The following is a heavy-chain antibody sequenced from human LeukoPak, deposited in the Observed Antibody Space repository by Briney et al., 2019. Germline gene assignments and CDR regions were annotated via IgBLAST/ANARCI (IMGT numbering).Heavy chain of an antibody. D-gene: IGHD3-10*01. V-gene: IGHV3-23*01. J-gene: IGHJ5*01. CDR2: INGNGGRA. Sequence: GGSLRLSCAASGFIFSSYAIDWVRQAPGKGLEWVSSINGNGGRAKYVDFVTGRFTISRDSSQNTVYLQMNSLRAEDTAVYYCAKGGDYGSGSPRFESWGQGTLVTVSS. CDR3: AKGGDYGSGSPRFES. CDR1: GFIFSSYA.